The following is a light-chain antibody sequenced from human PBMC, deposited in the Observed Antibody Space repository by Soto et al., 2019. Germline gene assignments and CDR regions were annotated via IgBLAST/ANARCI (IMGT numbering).Light chain of an antibody. V-gene: IGKV3-20*01. CDR1: QSVGGSS. CDR2: DTS. J-gene: IGKJ1*01. CDR3: QHYDISSWT. Sequence: ETVLTQSPGTLSLSPGERATVSCRASQSVGGSSLAWYQQRPGQAPRLLIYDTSKRATGIPDRFSGSGSGTDFTLTISRLEPEDFAVYYCQHYDISSWTFGQGTKV.